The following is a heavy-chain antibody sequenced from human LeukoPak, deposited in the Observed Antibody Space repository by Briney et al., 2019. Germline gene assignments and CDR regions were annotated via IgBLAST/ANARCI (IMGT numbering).Heavy chain of an antibody. CDR2: IKQDGSEE. V-gene: IGHV3-7*01. J-gene: IGHJ4*02. Sequence: GGSLRLSCAASGFTFSSYWMSWVRQAPGKGLEWVANIKQDGSEENFVDSVKGRFTISRDNAKKSLYLQMNSLRAEGTAVYYCAKQNNFDTSGLDYWGQGTLVTVSS. CDR3: AKQNNFDTSGLDY. CDR1: GFTFSSYW. D-gene: IGHD6-19*01.